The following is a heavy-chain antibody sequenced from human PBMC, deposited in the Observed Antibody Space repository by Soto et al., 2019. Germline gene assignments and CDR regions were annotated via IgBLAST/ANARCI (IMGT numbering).Heavy chain of an antibody. J-gene: IGHJ4*02. V-gene: IGHV3-30*04. CDR3: VREDSGDHFSYFDY. D-gene: IGHD1-26*01. CDR2: ISYDGRRT. CDR1: GFTFSHFA. Sequence: QVQLVESGGGVVQPGRSLKLSCAASGFTFSHFAMQWVSQAPGKGLDWVAVISYDGRRTYYADSVKGRFTISRDNSKNTVDLQIDSLRAQDTATYFCVREDSGDHFSYFDYWGQGSLVIVSS.